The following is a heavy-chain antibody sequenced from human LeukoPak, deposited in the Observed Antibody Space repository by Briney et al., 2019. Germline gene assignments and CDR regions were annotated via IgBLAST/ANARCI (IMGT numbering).Heavy chain of an antibody. CDR2: ISWNSGSI. D-gene: IGHD1-1*01. V-gene: IGHV3-9*01. CDR1: GFTFDDYA. J-gene: IGHJ6*03. CDR3: AKGSGSHYYYYMDV. Sequence: GGSLRLSCAASGFTFDDYAMHWVRQAPGKGLEWVSGISWNSGSIGYADSVKGRFTIPRDNAKNSLYLQMNSLRAEDTALYYCAKGSGSHYYYYMDVWGKGTTVTISS.